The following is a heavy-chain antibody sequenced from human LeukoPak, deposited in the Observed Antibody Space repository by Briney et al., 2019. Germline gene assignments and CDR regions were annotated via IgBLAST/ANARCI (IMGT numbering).Heavy chain of an antibody. D-gene: IGHD3-22*01. CDR3: ASLPYGTYYYDSSGYSYFDY. V-gene: IGHV3-23*01. Sequence: GGSLRLSCAASGFTFSSYGMSWVRQAPGKGLEWVSAISGSGGSTYYADSVKGRFTISRDNAKNSLYLQMNSLRAEDTAVYYCASLPYGTYYYDSSGYSYFDYWGQGTLVTVSS. J-gene: IGHJ4*02. CDR2: ISGSGGST. CDR1: GFTFSSYG.